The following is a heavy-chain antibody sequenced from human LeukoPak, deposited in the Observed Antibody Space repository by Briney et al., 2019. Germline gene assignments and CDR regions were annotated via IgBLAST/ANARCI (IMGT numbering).Heavy chain of an antibody. Sequence: TPSETLSLTCTVSGGSISSYYWSWIRQPPGKGLEWIGYIYYSGSTNYNPSLKGRVTISVDTSKNQFSLKLSSVTAADTAVYYCARHARARSNLKYSSSFVEPLSLWGQGTLVTVSS. CDR1: GGSISSYY. V-gene: IGHV4-59*08. J-gene: IGHJ4*02. CDR3: ARHARARSNLKYSSSFVEPLSL. D-gene: IGHD6-13*01. CDR2: IYYSGST.